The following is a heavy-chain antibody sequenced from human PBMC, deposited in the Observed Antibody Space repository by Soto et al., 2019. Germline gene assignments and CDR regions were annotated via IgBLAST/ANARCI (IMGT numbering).Heavy chain of an antibody. J-gene: IGHJ6*04. CDR1: VVSISSGDYY. Sequence: SETLSLTCTFSVVSISSGDYYWSWIAQPPGKGLEWIGYIYYSGSTYNNPYLKSRVTISVDTSENQFSLKLSSVTAVDTAVYYCVVGTDTYNYYGMDVWGKGTTVLVSS. CDR2: IYYSGST. V-gene: IGHV4-30-4*02. D-gene: IGHD5-12*01. CDR3: VVGTDTYNYYGMDV.